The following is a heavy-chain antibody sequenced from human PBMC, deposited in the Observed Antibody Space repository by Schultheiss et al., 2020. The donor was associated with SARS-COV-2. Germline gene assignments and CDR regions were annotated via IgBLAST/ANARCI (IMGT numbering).Heavy chain of an antibody. D-gene: IGHD6-13*01. CDR2: ISYSGST. V-gene: IGHV4-31*03. CDR3: AKDRTGSSWYQGMDV. Sequence: SQTLSLTCTVSGGSISSGGYYWSWIRQHPGKGLEWIGYISYSGSTNYNPSLTSRVTISVDKSKNQFSLKLSSVTAADTAVYYCAKDRTGSSWYQGMDVWGQGTTVTVSS. CDR1: GGSISSGGYY. J-gene: IGHJ6*02.